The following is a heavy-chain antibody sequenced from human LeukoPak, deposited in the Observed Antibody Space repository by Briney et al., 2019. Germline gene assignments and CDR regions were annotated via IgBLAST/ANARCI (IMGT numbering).Heavy chain of an antibody. D-gene: IGHD3-22*01. J-gene: IGHJ4*02. CDR1: GFTFSSYW. Sequence: GGSLRLSCAASGFTFSSYWMHWVRQAPGKGLVWVSRINSDGSSTNYADSVMGRFTIFRDNAKNTLYLQMNSLRAEDTAVYYCARSGYYYDSSEDYWGQGTLVTVSS. CDR2: INSDGSST. CDR3: ARSGYYYDSSEDY. V-gene: IGHV3-74*01.